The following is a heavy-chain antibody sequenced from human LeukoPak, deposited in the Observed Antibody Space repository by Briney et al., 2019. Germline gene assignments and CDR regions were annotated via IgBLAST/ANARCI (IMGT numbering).Heavy chain of an antibody. CDR3: AKGRQYSSGHA. V-gene: IGHV3-23*01. D-gene: IGHD6-19*01. Sequence: GGSLRLSCAASGFTFSSYAMSRVRQAPGKGLEWVSAISGSGGSTYYADSVKGRFTISRDNSKNTLYLQMNSLRAEDTAVYYCAKGRQYSSGHAWGQGTLVTVSS. J-gene: IGHJ4*02. CDR1: GFTFSSYA. CDR2: ISGSGGST.